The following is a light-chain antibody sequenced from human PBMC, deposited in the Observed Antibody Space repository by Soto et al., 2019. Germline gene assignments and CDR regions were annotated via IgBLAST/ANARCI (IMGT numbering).Light chain of an antibody. CDR1: QSISSW. CDR3: QQYHIHSGT. V-gene: IGKV1-5*01. Sequence: DIQMTQSPSTLSASVGDRVTITCRASQSISSWLAWYQQKPGKAPKLLIYDASSLESGVPSRFRGSGSGTGFTVTISSLQPDDFATYYSQQYHIHSGTFGQGTKVQIK. J-gene: IGKJ1*01. CDR2: DAS.